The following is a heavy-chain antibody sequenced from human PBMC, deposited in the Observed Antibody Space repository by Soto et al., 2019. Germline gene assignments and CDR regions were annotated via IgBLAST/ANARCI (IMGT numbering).Heavy chain of an antibody. CDR2: IYFSGST. D-gene: IGHD3-10*01. CDR3: ARDPLLSGNYAMDV. Sequence: LSLTCTVSGVSIRSYYWTWIRQAPGRGFEWIGYIYFSGSTNYNPSLKSRVTISVDTSKNQFSLKVRSVTAADTAVYYCARDPLLSGNYAMDVWGQGTAVTVSS. CDR1: GVSIRSYY. V-gene: IGHV4-59*12. J-gene: IGHJ6*02.